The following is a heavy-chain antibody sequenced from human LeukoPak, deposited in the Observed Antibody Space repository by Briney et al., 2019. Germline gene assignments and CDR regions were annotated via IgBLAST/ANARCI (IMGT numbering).Heavy chain of an antibody. Sequence: SETLSLTCTVSGGSISSGDYYWSWIRQPPGKGLEWIGYIYYSGSTSYNPSLKSRVTISVDTSKNQFSLKLSSVTAADTAVYYCSRTTLSYYYYYMDVWGKGTTVTVSS. J-gene: IGHJ6*03. CDR2: IYYSGST. D-gene: IGHD1-1*01. CDR3: SRTTLSYYYYYMDV. V-gene: IGHV4-61*08. CDR1: GGSISSGDYY.